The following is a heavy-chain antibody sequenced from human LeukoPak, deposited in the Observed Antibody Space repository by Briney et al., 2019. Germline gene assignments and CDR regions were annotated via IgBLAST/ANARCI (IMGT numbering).Heavy chain of an antibody. Sequence: GGSLRLSCAASGFTFSSYSMNWVRQAPGKGLEWVSSISSSSSYIYYADSVKGRFTISRDNAKNSLYLQMNSLRAVDTAVYYCASGGITVTGFEYWGQGTLVTVSS. CDR1: GFTFSSYS. CDR2: ISSSSSYI. CDR3: ASGGITVTGFEY. J-gene: IGHJ4*02. V-gene: IGHV3-21*01. D-gene: IGHD4-17*01.